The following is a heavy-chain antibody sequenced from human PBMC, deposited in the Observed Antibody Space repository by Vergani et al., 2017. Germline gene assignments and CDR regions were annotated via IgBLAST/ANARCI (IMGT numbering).Heavy chain of an antibody. J-gene: IGHJ4*02. CDR1: GFTFSNFG. V-gene: IGHV3-30*02. CDR3: AKYLRDSTDGLPDS. D-gene: IGHD2-21*02. Sequence: QVQLVESAGGVVQPGGSLRLSCAASGFTFSNFGMHWLRQVPGKGLEWLAYIGKDGINTRYRDAVRGRFTVSRDNTKDILYLIMDRLRSEDTALYYFAKYLRDSTDGLPDSWGPGTLVIVSS. CDR2: IGKDGINT.